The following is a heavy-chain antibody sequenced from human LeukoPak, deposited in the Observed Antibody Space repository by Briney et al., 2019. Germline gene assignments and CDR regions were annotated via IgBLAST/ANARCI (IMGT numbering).Heavy chain of an antibody. D-gene: IGHD1-26*01. CDR2: INRVGNDK. CDR3: ARLVGDRTIYDY. V-gene: IGHV3-7*01. J-gene: IGHJ4*02. Sequence: GGSLRLSCAASRFAFNTYWMSWVRQAPGKGPEWVATINRVGNDKYYVDPVKGRFTIPRDNARNSLYLQMNSLRVEDTAVYYCARLVGDRTIYDYWGQGTLVTVSS. CDR1: RFAFNTYW.